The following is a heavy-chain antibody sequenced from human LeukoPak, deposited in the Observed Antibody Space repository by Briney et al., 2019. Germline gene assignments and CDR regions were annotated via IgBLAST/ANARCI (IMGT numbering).Heavy chain of an antibody. CDR1: AFTVSDNY. Sequence: PGGSLRLSCAASAFTVSDNYMTWVRQAPGKGLEWVSIIYGGSTYYADSVKGRFTISRDNSKNTVYLQMNSLRAEDTAVYYCARDFEGVHRTTNSYTYYYYMDVWGKGTTVIVSS. CDR2: IYGGST. J-gene: IGHJ6*03. V-gene: IGHV3-53*01. D-gene: IGHD2/OR15-2a*01. CDR3: ARDFEGVHRTTNSYTYYYYMDV.